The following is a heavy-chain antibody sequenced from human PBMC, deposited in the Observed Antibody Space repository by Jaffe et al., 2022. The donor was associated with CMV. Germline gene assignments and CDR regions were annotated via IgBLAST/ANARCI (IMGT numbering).Heavy chain of an antibody. J-gene: IGHJ4*02. D-gene: IGHD6-19*01. CDR3: AREGYRSGWYDRYFDY. CDR1: GFTFSSYA. Sequence: EVQLVESGGGLVQPGGSLRLSCAASGFTFSSYAMHWVRQAPGKGLEYVSAISSNGGSTYYANSVKGRFTISRDNSKNTLYLQMGSLRAEDMAVYYCAREGYRSGWYDRYFDYWGQGTLVTVSS. CDR2: ISSNGGST. V-gene: IGHV3-64*01.